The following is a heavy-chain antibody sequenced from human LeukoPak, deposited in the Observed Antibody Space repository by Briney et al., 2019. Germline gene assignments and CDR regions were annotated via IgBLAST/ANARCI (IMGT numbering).Heavy chain of an antibody. CDR3: ARDRESHRGYSGYHVH. D-gene: IGHD5-12*01. Sequence: ASVKVSCKASGYTFTNYGISWVRQAPGQGLEWMGWISAYSGNTNYAQRLQGRVTMTTDTSTSTAYMELRSLRSDDTAVYYCARDRESHRGYSGYHVHWGQGTLVTVSS. CDR2: ISAYSGNT. J-gene: IGHJ4*02. CDR1: GYTFTNYG. V-gene: IGHV1-18*01.